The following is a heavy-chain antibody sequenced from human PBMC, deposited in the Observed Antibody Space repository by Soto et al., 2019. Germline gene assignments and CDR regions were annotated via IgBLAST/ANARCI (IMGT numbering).Heavy chain of an antibody. CDR3: ATHLIRRRNYGMDV. CDR2: FDPEDGET. V-gene: IGHV1-24*01. J-gene: IGHJ6*02. CDR1: GYTLTELS. Sequence: ASVKVSCKVSGYTLTELSMHWVRQAPGKGLEWMGGFDPEDGETIYAQKFQGRVTMTEDTSTDTAYMELSSLRSEDTAVYYCATHLIRRRNYGMDVWGQGTTVTVSS.